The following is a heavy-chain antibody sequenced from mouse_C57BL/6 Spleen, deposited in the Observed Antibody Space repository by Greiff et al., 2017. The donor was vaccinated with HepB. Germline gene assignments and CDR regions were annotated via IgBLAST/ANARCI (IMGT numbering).Heavy chain of an antibody. CDR2: IRSKSNNYAT. J-gene: IGHJ3*01. CDR3: VCSYPFFAY. V-gene: IGHV10-1*01. Sequence: EVNVVESGGGLVQPKGSLKLSCAASGFSFNTYAMNWVRQAPGKGLEWVARIRSKSNNYATYYADSVKDRFTISRDDSESMLYLQMNNLKTEDTAMYYCVCSYPFFAYWGQGTLVTVSA. D-gene: IGHD6-5*01. CDR1: GFSFNTYA.